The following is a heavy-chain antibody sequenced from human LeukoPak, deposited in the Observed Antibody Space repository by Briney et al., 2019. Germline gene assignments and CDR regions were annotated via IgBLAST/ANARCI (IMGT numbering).Heavy chain of an antibody. D-gene: IGHD1-1*01. V-gene: IGHV3-23*01. CDR3: AVEGFDI. CDR2: ISNSGGIS. Sequence: QAGGSLRLSCAVSGLTLSRYAINWVRQPPGKGLEWVSIISNSGGISVYADSVKGRFTISRDNSKNTLYLQMSSLRAEDTAVYYCAVEGFDIWGHGTMVTVSS. CDR1: GLTLSRYA. J-gene: IGHJ3*02.